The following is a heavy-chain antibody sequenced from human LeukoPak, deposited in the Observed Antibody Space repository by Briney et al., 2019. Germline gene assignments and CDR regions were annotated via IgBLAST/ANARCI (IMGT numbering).Heavy chain of an antibody. V-gene: IGHV4-39*01. CDR3: ARGYSSSWYFNWFDP. CDR2: IYYSGST. D-gene: IGHD6-13*01. J-gene: IGHJ5*02. CDR1: GDSISSRSYY. Sequence: PSETLSLTCTVSGDSISSRSYYWGWIRQPPGKGLEWIGSIYYSGSTYYNPSLKSRVTISVNTSKNQSSLKLTSVTAADTAVYYCARGYSSSWYFNWFDPWGQGTLVTVSS.